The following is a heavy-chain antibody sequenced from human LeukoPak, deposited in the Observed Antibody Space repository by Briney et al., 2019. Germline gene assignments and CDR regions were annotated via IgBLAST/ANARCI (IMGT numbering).Heavy chain of an antibody. V-gene: IGHV4-4*07. D-gene: IGHD3-22*01. J-gene: IGHJ6*02. CDR3: ARDLGLSDYYDSSGCTYYYYGMDV. CDR2: IYTSGST. Sequence: SETLSLTCTVSGGSISSYYWSWIRQPAGKGLEWIGRIYTSGSTNYNPSLKSRVTMSVDTSKNQFSLKLSSVTAADTAVYYCARDLGLSDYYDSSGCTYYYYGMDVWGQGTTVTVSS. CDR1: GGSISSYY.